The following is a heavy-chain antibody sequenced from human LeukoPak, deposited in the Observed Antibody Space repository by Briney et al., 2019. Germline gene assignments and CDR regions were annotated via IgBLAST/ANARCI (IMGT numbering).Heavy chain of an antibody. CDR1: GYTLTELS. D-gene: IGHD3-3*01. V-gene: IGHV1-24*01. CDR3: AIGVKSGYSPSFDY. J-gene: IGHJ4*02. CDR2: FDPEDGET. Sequence: GASVKVSCKVSGYTLTELSMHWVRQAPGKGLEWMGGFDPEDGETIYAQKFQGRVNMTEDTSTATAYMELRRLRSEDTAVYYCAIGVKSGYSPSFDYWGQGTLVTVPS.